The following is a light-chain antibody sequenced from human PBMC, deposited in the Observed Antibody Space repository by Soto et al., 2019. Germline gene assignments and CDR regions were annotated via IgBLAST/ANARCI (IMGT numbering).Light chain of an antibody. Sequence: QSVLTQPRSVSGSPGQSVTISCTGTSSDVGGYNYVSWYQQHPGKAPKLMIYDVSKRPSGVPDRFSGSKSGNTASLTISGLQAEDEADYYCQCYDSSQSASYVFGTGTKVTVL. V-gene: IGLV2-11*01. CDR2: DVS. CDR1: SSDVGGYNY. CDR3: QCYDSSQSASYV. J-gene: IGLJ1*01.